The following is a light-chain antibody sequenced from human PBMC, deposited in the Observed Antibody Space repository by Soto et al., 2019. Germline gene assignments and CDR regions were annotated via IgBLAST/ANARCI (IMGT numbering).Light chain of an antibody. V-gene: IGLV2-14*01. J-gene: IGLJ1*01. CDR3: SSYTSSSTLEV. CDR2: DVS. Sequence: QSALTQPASVSGSPGQSITISCTGTSSDFGGYNYVPWYQQHPGKAPKLMIYDVSNRPSGVSNRFSGSKSGNTASLTISGLQAEDEADYYCSSYTSSSTLEVFGTGTKVTVL. CDR1: SSDFGGYNY.